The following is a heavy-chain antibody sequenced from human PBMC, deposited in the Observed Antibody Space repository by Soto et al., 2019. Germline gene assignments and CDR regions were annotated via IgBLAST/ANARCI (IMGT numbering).Heavy chain of an antibody. CDR1: GYTFTSYD. D-gene: IGHD1-26*01. CDR2: MNPNSGNT. J-gene: IGHJ6*02. Sequence: ASVKVSCKASGYTFTSYDINWVRQATGQGLEWMGWMNPNSGNTGYAQKFQGRVTMTRNTSISTAYMELSSLRSEDTAVYYCATDLSGSYLDYYYGMDVWGQGTTVTVSS. V-gene: IGHV1-8*01. CDR3: ATDLSGSYLDYYYGMDV.